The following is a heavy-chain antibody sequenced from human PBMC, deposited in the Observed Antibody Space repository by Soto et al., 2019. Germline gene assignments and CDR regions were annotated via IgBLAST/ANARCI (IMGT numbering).Heavy chain of an antibody. Sequence: SETLSLTCAVYGGSFSGYYWSWIRQPPGKGLEWIGEINHSGSTNYNPSLKSRVTISVDTSKNQFSLELSSVTAADTAVYYCARYCSSTSPNLYYFDYWGQGTLVTVSS. CDR1: GGSFSGYY. J-gene: IGHJ4*02. V-gene: IGHV4-34*01. CDR2: INHSGST. D-gene: IGHD2-2*01. CDR3: ARYCSSTSPNLYYFDY.